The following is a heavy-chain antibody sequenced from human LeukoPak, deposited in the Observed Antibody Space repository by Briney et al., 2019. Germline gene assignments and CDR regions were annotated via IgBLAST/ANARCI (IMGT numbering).Heavy chain of an antibody. D-gene: IGHD3-10*01. CDR2: INPNSGGT. CDR1: GYTFSDYY. CDR3: ARGGPEGTADDASDI. V-gene: IGHV1-2*02. J-gene: IGHJ3*02. Sequence: GASVKVSCKASGYTFSDYYMHWVRQAPGQGLEWMGWINPNSGGTNYAQKFQDRVTMTRDTSISTAYMELGSLRSDDTAVYFCARGGPEGTADDASDIWGQGTVVTVSS.